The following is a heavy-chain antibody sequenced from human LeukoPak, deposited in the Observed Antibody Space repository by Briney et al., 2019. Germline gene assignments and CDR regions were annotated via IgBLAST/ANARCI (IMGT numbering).Heavy chain of an antibody. V-gene: IGHV3-30*02. Sequence: GGSLRLSCAASGFTFSSYGMHWVRQAPGKGLEWVAFIQYDGSNKYYADSVKGRLTISRDNSKNTLYLQMNSLGAEDTAVYHCAKEFFGYCSSSSCHPNYMDVWGKGTTVTVSS. D-gene: IGHD2-2*01. J-gene: IGHJ6*03. CDR2: IQYDGSNK. CDR1: GFTFSSYG. CDR3: AKEFFGYCSSSSCHPNYMDV.